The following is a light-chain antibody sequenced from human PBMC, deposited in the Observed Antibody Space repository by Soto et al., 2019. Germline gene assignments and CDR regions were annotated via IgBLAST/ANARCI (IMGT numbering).Light chain of an antibody. CDR3: QKYNSAPLT. V-gene: IGKV1-27*01. CDR2: SAS. Sequence: DIQMTQSPSSLSASVGDRVTITCRASQDINSYLAWYQQKPGKVPKLLIYSASTLQSGVPSRFSGSGSGTDFTLTISSLQPEDVASYYCQKYNSAPLTFGGGTKVEIK. J-gene: IGKJ4*01. CDR1: QDINSY.